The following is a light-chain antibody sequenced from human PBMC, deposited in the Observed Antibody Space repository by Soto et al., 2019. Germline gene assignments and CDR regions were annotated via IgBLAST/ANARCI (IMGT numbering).Light chain of an antibody. CDR3: LQYTSYPWT. CDR2: AAS. J-gene: IGKJ1*01. CDR1: QGIRND. Sequence: DIQMTQSHTSLSASVGDSLAITCLASQGIRNDLGWYQQKPGKAPKRLIYAASSLQSGVPSRFSGSGSGTEFTLTICSLQPEDFATYYCLQYTSYPWTFGQGTKVDIK. V-gene: IGKV1-17*01.